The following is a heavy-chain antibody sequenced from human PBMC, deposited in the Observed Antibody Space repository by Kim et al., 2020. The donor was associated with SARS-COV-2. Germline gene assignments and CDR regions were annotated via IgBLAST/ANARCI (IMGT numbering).Heavy chain of an antibody. V-gene: IGHV3-53*01. J-gene: IGHJ4*02. CDR2: IYSDGST. CDR3: ARGYMYSSGRDCCPFDY. CDR1: GFTVSSNY. Sequence: GGSLRLSCAASGFTVSSNYMSWVRQAPGKGLEWVSVIYSDGSTYYADSVKGRFTISRDNSKNTLYLQMNSLRAEDTAVFYCARGYMYSSGRDCCPFDYWGLGTLVNVPS. D-gene: IGHD2-21*02.